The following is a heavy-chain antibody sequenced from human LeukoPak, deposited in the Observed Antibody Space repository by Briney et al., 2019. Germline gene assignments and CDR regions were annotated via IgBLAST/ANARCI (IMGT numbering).Heavy chain of an antibody. V-gene: IGHV1-18*01. CDR3: ARVVGGNYYGSETDDY. J-gene: IGHJ4*02. CDR2: ISVYNGNT. D-gene: IGHD3-10*01. Sequence: ASVKVSCKASGYTFTSYGISWVRQAPGQGLEWMGWISVYNGNTNYAQKLQGRVTMTTDTSTSTAYMELSSLRSDDTAVYYCARVVGGNYYGSETDDYWGQGTLVTVSS. CDR1: GYTFTSYG.